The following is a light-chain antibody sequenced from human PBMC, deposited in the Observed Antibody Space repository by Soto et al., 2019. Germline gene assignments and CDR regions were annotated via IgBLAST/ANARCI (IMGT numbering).Light chain of an antibody. Sequence: EIVMTQSPVTLSVSPGERATLSCRASQSVRSTYLAWYQQKPGQAPRLLIYGASSRATGIPDRFSGSGSGTDFTLTISRLEPEDFAVYYCQQYGSSTGFTFGPGTKVDIK. J-gene: IGKJ3*01. CDR3: QQYGSSTGFT. V-gene: IGKV3-20*01. CDR1: QSVRSTY. CDR2: GAS.